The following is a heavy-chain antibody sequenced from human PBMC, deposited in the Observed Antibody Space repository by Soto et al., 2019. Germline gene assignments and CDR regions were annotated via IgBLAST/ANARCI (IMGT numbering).Heavy chain of an antibody. D-gene: IGHD5-18*01. CDR2: MNPNSGNT. CDR1: GYTFTSYD. J-gene: IGHJ6*03. V-gene: IGHV1-8*01. Sequence: QVQLVQSGAEVKKPGASVKVSCKASGYTFTSYDINWVRQATGQGLEWMGWMNPNSGNTGYAQKFQGRVTMTRNTSISTAYMELSSLRSEDTAVYYCARVYHTPDHCYYYYYMDVWGKGTTVTVSS. CDR3: ARVYHTPDHCYYYYYMDV.